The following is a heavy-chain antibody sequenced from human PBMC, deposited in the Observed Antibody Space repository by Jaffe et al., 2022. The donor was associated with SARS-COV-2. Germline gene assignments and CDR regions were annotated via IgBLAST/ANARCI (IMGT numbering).Heavy chain of an antibody. D-gene: IGHD3-22*01. CDR1: GGSISSGSYY. J-gene: IGHJ4*02. CDR2: IYTSGST. V-gene: IGHV4-61*02. Sequence: QVQLQESGPGLVKPSQTLSLTCTVSGGSISSGSYYWSWIRQPAGKGLEWIGRIYTSGSTNYNPSLKSRVTISVDTSKNQFSLKLSSVTAADTAVYYCARVSDDSSGYYNFFDYWGQGTLVTVSS. CDR3: ARVSDDSSGYYNFFDY.